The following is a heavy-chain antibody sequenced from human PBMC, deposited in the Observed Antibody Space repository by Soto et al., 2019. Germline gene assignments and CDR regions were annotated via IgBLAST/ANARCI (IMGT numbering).Heavy chain of an antibody. CDR1: GFTFSNYA. CDR2: ILSDEINK. CDR3: AIIATSGGGDAFDI. J-gene: IGHJ3*02. D-gene: IGHD6-13*01. V-gene: IGHV3-30-3*01. Sequence: QLHRVESGGGVAQPGRSLRLSCAASGFTFSNYAMHWVRQAPGKGLEWVAAILSDEINKYSADSVKGRFTISIDNSKNTRHLQMNSLRPEDTAVYYCAIIATSGGGDAFDIWGQGTMVTVSS.